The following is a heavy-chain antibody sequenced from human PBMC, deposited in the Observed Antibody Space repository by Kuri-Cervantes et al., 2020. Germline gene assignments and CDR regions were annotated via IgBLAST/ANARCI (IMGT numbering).Heavy chain of an antibody. CDR2: LWYDGSNK. Sequence: GGSLRLSCAASGFTFSSYGMHWVRQAPGKGLEWVAVLWYDGSNKYYADSVKGRFTISRDNSKNTLYLQMNSLRGEDTAVYYCAREANRPQEASFDYWGQGTLVTVSS. V-gene: IGHV3-33*01. CDR1: GFTFSSYG. CDR3: AREANRPQEASFDY. D-gene: IGHD4/OR15-4a*01. J-gene: IGHJ4*02.